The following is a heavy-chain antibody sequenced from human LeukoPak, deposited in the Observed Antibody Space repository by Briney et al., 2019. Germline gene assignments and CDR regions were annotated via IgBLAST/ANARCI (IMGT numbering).Heavy chain of an antibody. CDR2: INHSGST. J-gene: IGHJ4*02. CDR3: ARGPYVWGSYRPFDY. Sequence: SETLSPTCAVYGGSFSGYYWSWIRQPPGKGLEWIGEINHSGSTNYNPSLKSRVTISVDTSKDQFSLKLSSVTAADTAVYYCARGPYVWGSYRPFDYWGQGTLVTVSS. D-gene: IGHD3-16*02. V-gene: IGHV4-34*01. CDR1: GGSFSGYY.